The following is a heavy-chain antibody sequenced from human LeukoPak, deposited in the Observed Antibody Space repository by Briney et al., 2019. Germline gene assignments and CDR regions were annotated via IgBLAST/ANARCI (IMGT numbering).Heavy chain of an antibody. CDR1: GFTVSSNY. D-gene: IGHD4-17*01. V-gene: IGHV3-53*01. CDR2: IYSGGNT. Sequence: GGSLRLSCVASGFTVSSNYMSWVRQAPGKGLEWVSVIYSGGNTYYADSVKGRFTISRDNSKNTVFLQMNGLRAEDTAVYYCAREGMGYGDHYFDYWGQGALVTVSS. J-gene: IGHJ4*02. CDR3: AREGMGYGDHYFDY.